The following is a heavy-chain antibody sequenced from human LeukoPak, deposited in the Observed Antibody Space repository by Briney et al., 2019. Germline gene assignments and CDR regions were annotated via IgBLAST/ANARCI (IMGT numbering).Heavy chain of an antibody. D-gene: IGHD4-17*01. CDR2: IYYSGST. J-gene: IGHJ5*02. V-gene: IGHV4-59*08. Sequence: PSETLSLTCTVSGGSISSYYWSWIRQPPGKGLEWIGYIYYSGSTNYNPSLKSRVTISVDTSKNQFSLKLSSVTAADTAVYYCARRDYGDYVGSWFDPWGQGTLVTVSS. CDR1: GGSISSYY. CDR3: ARRDYGDYVGSWFDP.